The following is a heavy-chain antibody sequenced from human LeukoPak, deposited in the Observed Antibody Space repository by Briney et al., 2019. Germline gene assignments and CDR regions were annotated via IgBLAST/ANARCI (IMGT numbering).Heavy chain of an antibody. J-gene: IGHJ5*02. CDR2: IYYSGST. Sequence: KPSETLSLTCTVSGGSISSYYWSWIRQPPGKGLEWIGYIYYSGSTNYNPSLKSRVTISVDTSKNQFSLKLSSVTAADTAVYYCARRGVSFYYDSSGYSFPDTWGQGTLVTVSS. V-gene: IGHV4-59*08. CDR3: ARRGVSFYYDSSGYSFPDT. D-gene: IGHD3-22*01. CDR1: GGSISSYY.